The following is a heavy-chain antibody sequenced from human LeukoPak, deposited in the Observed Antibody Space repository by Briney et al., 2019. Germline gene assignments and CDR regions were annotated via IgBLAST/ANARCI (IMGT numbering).Heavy chain of an antibody. CDR3: ASSRTYSGYDIDY. V-gene: IGHV3-30*04. J-gene: IGHJ4*02. D-gene: IGHD5-12*01. Sequence: PGGSLRLSCAASGFTFSSYSMHWVRQAPGKGLEWVAVISYDGSNKYYGDSVKGRFTISRDNSKNTLYLQVSSLRAEDTAVYYCASSRTYSGYDIDYWGQGTLVTVSS. CDR2: ISYDGSNK. CDR1: GFTFSSYS.